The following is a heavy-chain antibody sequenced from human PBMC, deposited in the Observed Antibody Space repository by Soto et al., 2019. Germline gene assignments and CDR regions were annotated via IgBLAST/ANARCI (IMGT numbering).Heavy chain of an antibody. V-gene: IGHV1-69*13. Sequence: SVKVSCKASGGTFSSYAISWVRQAPGQGLEWMGGIIPIFGTANYAQKFQGRVTITADESTSTAYMELSSLRSEDTAVYFFASGRGLNFDWLPQYYFDYWGQGTQVTVSS. CDR3: ASGRGLNFDWLPQYYFDY. CDR1: GGTFSSYA. CDR2: IIPIFGTA. D-gene: IGHD3-9*01. J-gene: IGHJ4*02.